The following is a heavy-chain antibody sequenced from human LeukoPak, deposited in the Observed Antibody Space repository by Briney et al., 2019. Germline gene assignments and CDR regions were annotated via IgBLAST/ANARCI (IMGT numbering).Heavy chain of an antibody. Sequence: SETLSLTCTVSGGSISSYYWCWIRQPPGKGLEWIGYIYYSGSTNYNPSLKSRVTISVDTSKNQFSLKLSSVTAADTAVYYCARDLWFGDFYYYGMDVWGQGTTVTVSS. CDR2: IYYSGST. J-gene: IGHJ6*02. V-gene: IGHV4-59*01. CDR3: ARDLWFGDFYYYGMDV. CDR1: GGSISSYY. D-gene: IGHD3-10*01.